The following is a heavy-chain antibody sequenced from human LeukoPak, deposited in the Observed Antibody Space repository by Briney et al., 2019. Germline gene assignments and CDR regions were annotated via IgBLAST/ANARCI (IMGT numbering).Heavy chain of an antibody. CDR1: GGSISSYS. Sequence: SETLSLTCTVSGGSISSYSWSWIRQPPGTGLEWIGYIFYSGSTNYNPSLKSRLTISVDTSENQFSLKLSSVTAADTAVYYCARLYSSSWYYFDYWGQGTLVTVSS. CDR3: ARLYSSSWYYFDY. CDR2: IFYSGST. D-gene: IGHD6-13*01. J-gene: IGHJ4*02. V-gene: IGHV4-59*08.